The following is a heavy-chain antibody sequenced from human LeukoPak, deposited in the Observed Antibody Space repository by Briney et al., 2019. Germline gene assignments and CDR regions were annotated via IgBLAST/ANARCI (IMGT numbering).Heavy chain of an antibody. CDR1: GGSISSGDYY. D-gene: IGHD5-18*01. CDR3: ARDHSDGSMDV. V-gene: IGHV4-30-4*01. J-gene: IGHJ6*02. CDR2: IYYSGST. Sequence: SETLSLTCTVSGGSISSGDYYWSWIRQPPGKGLEWIGYIYYSGSTYYNPSLNSRVTISVDTSNNQFSLKLSSVTAANTAVYYCARDHSDGSMDVWGQGTTVTVSS.